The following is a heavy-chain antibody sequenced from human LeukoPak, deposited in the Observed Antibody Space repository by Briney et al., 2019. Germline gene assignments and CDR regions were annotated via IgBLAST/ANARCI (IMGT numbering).Heavy chain of an antibody. CDR3: AKSSLVTTPLYYFDY. V-gene: IGHV3-23*01. D-gene: IGHD4-17*01. CDR1: GFTFSTYA. CDR2: IGGSGGST. Sequence: GSLRLSCAASGFTFSTYAMSWVRQAPGKGLEWVSVIGGSGGSTYYADSVKGRFTISRDNSKNTLYLQMNSLRAEDMAVYYCAKSSLVTTPLYYFDYWGQGTLVTVSS. J-gene: IGHJ4*02.